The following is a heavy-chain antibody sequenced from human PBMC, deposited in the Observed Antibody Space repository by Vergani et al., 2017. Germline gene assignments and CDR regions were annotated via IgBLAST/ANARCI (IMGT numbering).Heavy chain of an antibody. D-gene: IGHD1-26*01. CDR1: GFTFSSYA. CDR3: AKDELQGRTGYY. CDR2: IIGSGGST. V-gene: IGHV3-23*04. Sequence: VQLVESGGGVVKPGGSLRLSCAASGFTFSSYAMHWVRQAPGKGLEWVSAIIGSGGSTYYADSVQGRFTISRDNSKNTLYLQMNSLRAEDTAVYYGAKDELQGRTGYYWGQGTLVTVSS. J-gene: IGHJ4*02.